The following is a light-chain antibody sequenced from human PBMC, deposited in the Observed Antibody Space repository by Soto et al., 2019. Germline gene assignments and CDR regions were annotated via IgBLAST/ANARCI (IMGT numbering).Light chain of an antibody. CDR3: CSYAGSSTYV. CDR1: NSDVGSYRL. CDR2: EVT. V-gene: IGLV2-23*02. J-gene: IGLJ1*01. Sequence: QSALTQPASVSGSPGQSITISCTGTNSDVGSYRLVSWYQHHPGKAPKLIIYEVTERPSGVSNRFSGSKSGNTASLTISGLQAEDEADYYCCSYAGSSTYVFGSGTQLTVL.